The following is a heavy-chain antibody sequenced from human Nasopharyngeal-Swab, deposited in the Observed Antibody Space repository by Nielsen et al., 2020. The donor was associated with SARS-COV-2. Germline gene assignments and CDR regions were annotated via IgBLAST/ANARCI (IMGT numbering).Heavy chain of an antibody. CDR1: GFTFSNAW. CDR2: IKSKTDGGTT. D-gene: IGHD2-2*01. Sequence: GESLKISCAASGFTFSNAWMSWVRQAPGKGLEWVGRIKSKTDGGTTDYAAPVKGRFTISRDDSKNTLYLQMNSLKTEDTAVYYCTTDLCSSTSRYGPFYYYYYGMDVWGQGTTVTVSS. V-gene: IGHV3-15*01. CDR3: TTDLCSSTSRYGPFYYYYYGMDV. J-gene: IGHJ6*02.